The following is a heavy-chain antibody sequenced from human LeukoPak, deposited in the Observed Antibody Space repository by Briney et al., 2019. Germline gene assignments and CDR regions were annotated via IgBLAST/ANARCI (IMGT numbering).Heavy chain of an antibody. Sequence: GESLKISCQGSGYKFTTYWIGWVRQLPGKGLEWMGIIYPGDSDTTYNPSFQGQVTISADKSISTAYLQWRSLKASDTAMYYCARRVHRGGSYSSHSDYWGQGTLVTVSS. CDR1: GYKFTTYW. CDR3: ARRVHRGGSYSSHSDY. J-gene: IGHJ4*02. CDR2: IYPGDSDT. V-gene: IGHV5-51*01. D-gene: IGHD1-26*01.